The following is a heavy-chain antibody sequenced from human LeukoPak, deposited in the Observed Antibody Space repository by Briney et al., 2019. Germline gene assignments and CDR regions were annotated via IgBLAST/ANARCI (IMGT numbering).Heavy chain of an antibody. D-gene: IGHD3-22*01. Sequence: GASVKVSCKASGYTFTMYYIHWVRQAPGQGLEWMGMINPSDGATTYAPHFRGRVTVTEDTSTDTAYMELSSLRSEDTAVYYCATLDSYYDNSGRPLIPDWGQGTLVTVSS. J-gene: IGHJ4*02. CDR3: ATLDSYYDNSGRPLIPD. CDR1: GYTFTMYY. V-gene: IGHV1-46*01. CDR2: INPSDGAT.